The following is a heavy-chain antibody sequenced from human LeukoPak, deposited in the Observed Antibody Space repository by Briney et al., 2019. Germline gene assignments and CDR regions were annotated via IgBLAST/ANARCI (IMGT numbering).Heavy chain of an antibody. Sequence: GSLRLSCAASGFTFSSYAMSWVRQAPGKGLEWIGSIYYSGSTYYNPSLKSRVTISVDTSKNQFSLKLSSVTAADTAVYYCARLLTTVTTLGYWGQGTLVTVSS. CDR3: ARLLTTVTTLGY. CDR1: GFTFSSYA. D-gene: IGHD4-17*01. J-gene: IGHJ4*02. V-gene: IGHV4-39*01. CDR2: IYYSGST.